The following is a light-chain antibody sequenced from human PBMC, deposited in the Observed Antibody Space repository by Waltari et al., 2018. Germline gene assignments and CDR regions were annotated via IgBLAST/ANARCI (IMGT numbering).Light chain of an antibody. J-gene: IGKJ2*01. Sequence: EIVLTQSPCTLSLSPGERATLSCRASQRVSSSYLAWYQQKPGQAPRLLIYGASSRATGIPDRFSGSRSWTDFTLTISRLEPEDFAVYYCQQYGSSPYTFGQGTKLEIK. CDR1: QRVSSSY. CDR3: QQYGSSPYT. V-gene: IGKV3-20*01. CDR2: GAS.